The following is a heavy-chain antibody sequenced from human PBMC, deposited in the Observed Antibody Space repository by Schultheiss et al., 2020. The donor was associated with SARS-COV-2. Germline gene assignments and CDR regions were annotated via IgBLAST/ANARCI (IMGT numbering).Heavy chain of an antibody. CDR2: ISGSGGST. V-gene: IGHV3-23*01. CDR3: ARDGQALYYDFWSGYYPDYYYYYMDV. D-gene: IGHD3-3*01. J-gene: IGHJ6*03. CDR1: GFTFSSYA. Sequence: GGSLRLSCAASGFTFSSYAMSWVRQAPGKGLEWVSAISGSGGSTYYADSVKGRFTISRDNAKNSLYLQMNSLRAEDTAVYYCARDGQALYYDFWSGYYPDYYYYYMDVWGKGTTVTVSS.